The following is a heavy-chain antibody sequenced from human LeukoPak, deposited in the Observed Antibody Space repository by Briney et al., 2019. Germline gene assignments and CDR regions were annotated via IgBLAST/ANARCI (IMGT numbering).Heavy chain of an antibody. CDR3: ARLSGWFDP. V-gene: IGHV4-59*08. Sequence: SETLSLTCTVSGGSISSYYWSWIRQPPGKGLEWIGYIYYGGSTNYNPSLKSRVTISVDTSKNQFSLKLSSVTAADTAVYYCARLSGWFDPWGQGTLVTVSS. J-gene: IGHJ5*02. CDR1: GGSISSYY. CDR2: IYYGGST.